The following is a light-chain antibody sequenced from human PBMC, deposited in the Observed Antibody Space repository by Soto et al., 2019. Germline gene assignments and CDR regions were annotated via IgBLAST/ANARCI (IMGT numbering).Light chain of an antibody. V-gene: IGKV4-1*01. Sequence: DIVMTQSPDSLAVSLGERATINCKSSQSLYNSNNLNYLAWYQQKPGQPPKLLLYWASTRESGVPDRFSGSGSGTDFTLTISSLQAADVAVYYCQQYHSNPSTFGQGTNLEIK. CDR1: QSLYNSNNLNY. CDR2: WAS. CDR3: QQYHSNPST. J-gene: IGKJ2*01.